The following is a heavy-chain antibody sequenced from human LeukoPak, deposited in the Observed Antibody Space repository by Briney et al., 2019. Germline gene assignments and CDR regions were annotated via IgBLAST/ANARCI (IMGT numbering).Heavy chain of an antibody. CDR3: ARASTSIIDYYYYYGMDV. J-gene: IGHJ6*02. CDR1: GGTFSSYA. V-gene: IGHV1-69*04. CDR2: IIPILGIA. D-gene: IGHD2-2*01. Sequence: SVKVSCKASGGTFSSYAISWVRQAPGQGLEWMGRIIPILGIANYARKFQGRVTITADKSTSTAYMELSSLRSEDTAVYYCARASTSIIDYYYYYGMDVWGQGTTVTVSS.